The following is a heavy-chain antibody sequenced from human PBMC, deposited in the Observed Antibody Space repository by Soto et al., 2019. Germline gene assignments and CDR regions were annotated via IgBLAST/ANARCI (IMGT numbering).Heavy chain of an antibody. CDR2: IIPIFGTA. CDR3: ARGGRSSSWYASRKTVSPYYYYGMDV. D-gene: IGHD6-13*01. V-gene: IGHV1-69*13. J-gene: IGHJ6*02. CDR1: GGTFSSYA. Sequence: SVKVSCKASGGTFSSYAISWVRQAPGQGLEWMGGIIPIFGTANYAQKFQGRVTITADESTSTAYMELSSLRSEDTAVYYCARGGRSSSWYASRKTVSPYYYYGMDVWGQGTTVTVSS.